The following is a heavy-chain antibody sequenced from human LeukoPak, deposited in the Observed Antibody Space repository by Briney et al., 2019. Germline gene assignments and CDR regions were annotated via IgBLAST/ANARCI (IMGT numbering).Heavy chain of an antibody. CDR2: INTNTGNP. J-gene: IGHJ6*03. V-gene: IGHV7-4-1*02. Sequence: ASVKVSCKASGYTFTSYYMHWVRQAPGQGLEWMGWINTNTGNPTYAQGFTGRFVFSLDTSVSTAYLQISSLKAEDTAVYYCAGGPASTLPYYDFWSGTINYYMDVWGKGTTVTVSS. CDR3: AGGPASTLPYYDFWSGTINYYMDV. D-gene: IGHD3-3*01. CDR1: GYTFTSYY.